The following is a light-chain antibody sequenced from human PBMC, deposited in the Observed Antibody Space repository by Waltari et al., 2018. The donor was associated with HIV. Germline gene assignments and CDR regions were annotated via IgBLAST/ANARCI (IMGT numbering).Light chain of an antibody. J-gene: IGLJ2*01. V-gene: IGLV2-14*03. CDR2: DVD. CDR3: SSYTTTNTVV. CDR1: SSDISTYNF. Sequence: QSALTQPASVSGSPGQSITISCSGTSSDISTYNFVSWYQKHPDKAPKLLIYDVDTRPSGVPRRFSGSKSGDTASLTISAIQADDEADYFCSSYTTTNTVVFGGGTKVPVL.